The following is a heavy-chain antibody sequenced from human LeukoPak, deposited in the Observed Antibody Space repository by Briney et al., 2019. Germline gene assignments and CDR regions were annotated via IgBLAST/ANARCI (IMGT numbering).Heavy chain of an antibody. CDR1: GYTFTSYG. CDR2: ISAYNGNT. J-gene: IGHJ4*02. V-gene: IGHV1-18*01. Sequence: GASVKVSYKASGYTFTSYGISWVRQAPGQGLEWMGWISAYNGNTNYAQKLQGRVTMTTDTSTSTAYMELRSLRSDDTAMYYCERDSSGCFDYWGQGTLATVSS. D-gene: IGHD3-22*01. CDR3: ERDSSGCFDY.